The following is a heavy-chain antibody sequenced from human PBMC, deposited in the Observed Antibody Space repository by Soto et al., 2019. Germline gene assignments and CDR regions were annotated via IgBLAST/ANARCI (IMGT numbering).Heavy chain of an antibody. CDR3: SKEDAAGFKA. CDR1: GGDLTNSG. Sequence: QVHLVQSGAEMKKPGSSVKVSCKVSGGDLTNSGISWVRQAPGQGLEWMGGIFPLLAMVDYSQKYQGRVNITADESTTTAYTDLGSPRSEDPSVIYCSKEDAAGFKAWGQGTLVIVSS. V-gene: IGHV1-69*04. J-gene: IGHJ5*02. CDR2: IFPLLAMV. D-gene: IGHD6-13*01.